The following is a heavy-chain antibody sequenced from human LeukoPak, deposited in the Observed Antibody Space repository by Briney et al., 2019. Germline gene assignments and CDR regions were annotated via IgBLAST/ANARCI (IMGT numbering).Heavy chain of an antibody. CDR3: ARFYLGYCSSTSCYRPPWFDP. Sequence: GGSLRLSCAASGFTFSSYSMNWVRQAPGKGLGWVSSISSSSSYIYYTDSVKGRFTISRDNAKNSLYLQMNSLRAEDTAVYYCARFYLGYCSSTSCYRPPWFDPWGQGTLVTVSS. CDR1: GFTFSSYS. J-gene: IGHJ5*02. D-gene: IGHD2-2*01. V-gene: IGHV3-21*01. CDR2: ISSSSSYI.